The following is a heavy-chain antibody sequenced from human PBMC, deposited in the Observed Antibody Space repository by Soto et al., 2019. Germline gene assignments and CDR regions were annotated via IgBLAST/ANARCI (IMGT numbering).Heavy chain of an antibody. V-gene: IGHV4-34*01. CDR3: VITIFEIDY. J-gene: IGHJ4*02. D-gene: IGHD3-3*01. CDR1: GGSFSGYY. CDR2: INHSGST. Sequence: QVQLQQWGAGLLKPSETLSLTCAVYGGSFSGYYWSWIRQPPGKGLEWIGEINHSGSTNYNPSLKSRVTISVDTSKNQFSLKLSYVTAADTALYYCVITIFEIDYWGQGTLVTVSS.